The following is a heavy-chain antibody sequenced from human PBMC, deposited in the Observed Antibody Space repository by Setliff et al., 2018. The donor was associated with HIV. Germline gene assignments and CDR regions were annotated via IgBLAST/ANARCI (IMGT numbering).Heavy chain of an antibody. D-gene: IGHD2-2*01. CDR2: IYTSGST. CDR3: ARDRMPMASWVPDK. V-gene: IGHV4-4*07. J-gene: IGHJ4*02. Sequence: SETLSLTCTVSGGSISGYFWSWIRQPPGKGLEWIGSIYTSGSTNYNPSLKGRVTMSVDTSKNQFSLNLSSVTAADTAVYYCARDRMPMASWVPDKWGQGTLVTVSS. CDR1: GGSISGYF.